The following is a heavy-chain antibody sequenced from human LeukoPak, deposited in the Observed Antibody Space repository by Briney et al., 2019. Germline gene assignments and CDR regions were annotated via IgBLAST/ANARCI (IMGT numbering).Heavy chain of an antibody. CDR1: GGSISSYY. Sequence: SETLSLTCTVSGGSISSYYWSWIRQPPGKGLEWIGYNNYNGITNYNPSLKSRVTISVDTSKNQFSLKLTSVTAADTAIYYCARQGNWNLDYWGRGTLVTVSS. CDR2: NNYNGIT. CDR3: ARQGNWNLDY. J-gene: IGHJ4*02. V-gene: IGHV4-59*08. D-gene: IGHD1-1*01.